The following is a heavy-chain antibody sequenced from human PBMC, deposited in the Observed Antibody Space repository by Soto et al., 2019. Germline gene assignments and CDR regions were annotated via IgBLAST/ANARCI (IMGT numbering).Heavy chain of an antibody. D-gene: IGHD1-26*01. CDR1: GFTFSSYG. CDR2: ISYDGSKK. CDR3: AKSSLPRLSYYYGMDV. Sequence: GGSLRLSCVVSGFTFSSYGMHCVRQAPGKGLEWVAVISYDGSKKKYADSVKGRFTISRDNSKNTLYLQVNSLRTEDPAVYYCAKSSLPRLSYYYGMDVWGPGTTVTVSS. J-gene: IGHJ6*02. V-gene: IGHV3-30*18.